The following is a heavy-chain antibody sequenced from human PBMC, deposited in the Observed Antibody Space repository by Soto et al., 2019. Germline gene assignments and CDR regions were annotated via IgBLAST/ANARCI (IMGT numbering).Heavy chain of an antibody. J-gene: IGHJ4*02. D-gene: IGHD3-3*01. V-gene: IGHV2-5*02. CDR1: GFSLTTSGVG. Sequence: QITLNESGPTVVRPTETLTLTCRFSGFSLTTSGVGVGWIRQSPGKAPEWLSLIYWDDDKRYSASLKSRLTITKDTSKIQVVLIVSDLDPTDTASYYCAHRVLRTVFGLVTTTAIFFDFWGPGTPVAVSS. CDR3: AHRVLRTVFGLVTTTAIFFDF. CDR2: IYWDDDK.